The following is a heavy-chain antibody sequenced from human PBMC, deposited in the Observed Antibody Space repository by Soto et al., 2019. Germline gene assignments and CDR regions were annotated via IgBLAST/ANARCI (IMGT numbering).Heavy chain of an antibody. V-gene: IGHV3-33*01. Sequence: GGSLRLSCAASGFTFSSYGMHWVRQAPGKGLEWVAVIWYDGSNKYYADSVKGRFTISRDNSKNTLYLQMNSLRAEETAVYYCESDPRSTSCIDYWGQGTLVTVSS. J-gene: IGHJ4*02. D-gene: IGHD2-2*01. CDR1: GFTFSSYG. CDR2: IWYDGSNK. CDR3: ESDPRSTSCIDY.